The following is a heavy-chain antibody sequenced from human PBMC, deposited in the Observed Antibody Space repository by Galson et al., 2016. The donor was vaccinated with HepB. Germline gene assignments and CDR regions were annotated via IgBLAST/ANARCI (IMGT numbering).Heavy chain of an antibody. CDR3: AAGAGWVEDY. V-gene: IGHV3-74*01. Sequence: SLRLSCAASGFTLSSFWMHWVRQAPGKGLVWVSRMNSDGSSTGHADSVKGRFTTSRHTAKNTLYRQMNTLRAEDTAVYYCAAGAGWVEDYWGQGTLVIVSS. CDR2: MNSDGSST. J-gene: IGHJ4*02. D-gene: IGHD5-24*01. CDR1: GFTLSSFW.